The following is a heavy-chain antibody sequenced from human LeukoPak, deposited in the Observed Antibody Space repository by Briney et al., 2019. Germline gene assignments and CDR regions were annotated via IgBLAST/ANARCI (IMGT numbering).Heavy chain of an antibody. J-gene: IGHJ4*02. CDR3: ARLEYYYVSGNYYKLFDY. CDR2: ISSSGSTI. D-gene: IGHD3-10*01. Sequence: GGSLRLSCAASGFTFSSYNMNWVRQAPGKGLEWVSDISSSGSTIYFVDSVKGRFTISRDNAKNSLYLQMNSLRDEDTAVYYCARLEYYYVSGNYYKLFDYWGQGTLVTVCS. V-gene: IGHV3-48*02. CDR1: GFTFSSYN.